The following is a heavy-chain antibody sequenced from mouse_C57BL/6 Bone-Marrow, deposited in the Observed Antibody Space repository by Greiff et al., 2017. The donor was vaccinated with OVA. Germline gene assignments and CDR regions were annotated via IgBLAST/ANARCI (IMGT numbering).Heavy chain of an antibody. V-gene: IGHV1-15*01. CDR2: IDPETGGT. J-gene: IGHJ3*01. Sequence: QVQLQQSGAELVRPGASVTLSCKASGYTFTDYEMHWVKQTPVHGLEWIGAIDPETGGTAYNQKFKGKAILTADKSSSTAYMELRSLTSEDSAVYYCTRRDDYSSWLAYWGQGTLVTVSA. D-gene: IGHD2-4*01. CDR3: TRRDDYSSWLAY. CDR1: GYTFTDYE.